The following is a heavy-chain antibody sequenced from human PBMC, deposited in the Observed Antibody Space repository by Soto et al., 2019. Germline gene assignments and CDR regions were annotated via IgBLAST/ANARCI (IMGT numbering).Heavy chain of an antibody. J-gene: IGHJ3*02. V-gene: IGHV3-23*01. Sequence: GGSLRLSCAASGFTFTTYAMSWVRQAPGKGLEWVSVISRRGDTTYYADSVKGRFTIYRDNSKNTLDLQMNSLRAEDRAVYYCARIQAGYERSGYFSAFDIWGLGTMVTVSS. CDR1: GFTFTTYA. CDR3: ARIQAGYERSGYFSAFDI. CDR2: ISRRGDTT. D-gene: IGHD3-22*01.